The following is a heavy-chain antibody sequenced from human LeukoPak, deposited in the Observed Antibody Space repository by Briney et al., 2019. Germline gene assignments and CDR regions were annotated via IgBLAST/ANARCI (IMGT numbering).Heavy chain of an antibody. J-gene: IGHJ4*02. CDR3: ARWRGAQSEFDY. CDR2: LKESGIEK. V-gene: IGHV3-7*01. D-gene: IGHD3-3*01. CDR1: GFMFSRYS. Sequence: GGSLRLSCVGSGFMFSRYSMGWVRQAPGKGLEFVAHLKESGIEKEYVDSVKGRFTISRDNAENLLYLQMNSLRAEDTALYFCARWRGAQSEFDYWGQGTQVSVSS.